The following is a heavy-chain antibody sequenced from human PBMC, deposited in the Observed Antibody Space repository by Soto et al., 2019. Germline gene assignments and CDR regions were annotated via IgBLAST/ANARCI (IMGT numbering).Heavy chain of an antibody. V-gene: IGHV3-23*04. CDR1: GFVFSNYV. Sequence: EVQLVDSGGGLVQPGGSLRLSCEASGFVFSNYVLSWVRRAPGKGLEWVSSISDSGGTSYYADSVKGRFTISRDNSKNTLYLQMNSLRAEDTAIYYCAKRPRALLTFDYWGQGTLVTVSS. J-gene: IGHJ4*02. CDR3: AKRPRALLTFDY. D-gene: IGHD1-26*01. CDR2: ISDSGGTS.